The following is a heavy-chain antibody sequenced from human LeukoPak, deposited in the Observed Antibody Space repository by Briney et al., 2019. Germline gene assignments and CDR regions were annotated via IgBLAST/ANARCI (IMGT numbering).Heavy chain of an antibody. Sequence: GGSLRLSCAASGFTFSSYGMHWVRQAPGKGLEWVAFIRYDGSNKYYADSVKGRFTISRDNSKNTLYLQMNSLRAEDTAVYYCAKEGSRIAARPGFDYWGQGTLVTVSS. CDR1: GFTFSSYG. V-gene: IGHV3-30*02. CDR2: IRYDGSNK. J-gene: IGHJ4*02. CDR3: AKEGSRIAARPGFDY. D-gene: IGHD6-6*01.